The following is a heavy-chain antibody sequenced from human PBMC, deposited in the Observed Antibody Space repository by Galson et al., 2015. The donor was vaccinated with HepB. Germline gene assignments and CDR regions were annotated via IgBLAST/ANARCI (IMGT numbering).Heavy chain of an antibody. CDR3: ARVMVGGLAVDY. Sequence: SLRLSCAASGFTFGNYGMTWIRQAPGKGLEWVSSITGSGDNTYYGDSMKGRVTISRDNSKNTLYLQMNSLRAEDTAMFFCARVMVGGLAVDYWGQGTLVTVSS. D-gene: IGHD1-26*01. J-gene: IGHJ4*02. CDR1: GFTFGNYG. V-gene: IGHV3-23*01. CDR2: ITGSGDNT.